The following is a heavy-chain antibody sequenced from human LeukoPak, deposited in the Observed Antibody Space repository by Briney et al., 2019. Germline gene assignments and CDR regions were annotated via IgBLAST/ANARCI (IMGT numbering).Heavy chain of an antibody. CDR2: IGKDGSEQ. J-gene: IGHJ4*02. D-gene: IGHD2-15*01. CDR3: TRDIVYLQLEY. V-gene: IGHV3-7*01. Sequence: GGSLTLSCAASGFAFANYWMVWVRQAPGKGLEWVASIGKDGSEQAYADSVKGRFTISRDNARNSLYLQMSSLRVEGTATYYCTRDIVYLQLEYWGQGALVSVSS. CDR1: GFAFANYW.